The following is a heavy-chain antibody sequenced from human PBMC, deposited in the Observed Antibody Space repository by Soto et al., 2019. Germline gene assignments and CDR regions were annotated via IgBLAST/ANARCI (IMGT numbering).Heavy chain of an antibody. J-gene: IGHJ3*02. CDR3: ARVEREKDAFDI. CDR2: IKQDGSEK. V-gene: IGHV3-7*01. Sequence: GGSLRLSCAASGFTFSSYSMNWVRQAPGKGLEWVANIKQDGSEKYYVDSVKGRFTISRDNAKNSLYLQMNSLRAEDTAVYYCARVEREKDAFDIWGQGTMVTVSS. CDR1: GFTFSSYS. D-gene: IGHD1-1*01.